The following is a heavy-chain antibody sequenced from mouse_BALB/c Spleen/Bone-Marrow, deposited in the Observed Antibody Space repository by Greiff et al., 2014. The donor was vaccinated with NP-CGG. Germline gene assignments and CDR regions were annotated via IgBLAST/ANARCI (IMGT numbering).Heavy chain of an antibody. V-gene: IGHV5-9-4*01. CDR2: ISSGGSYT. D-gene: IGHD3-1*01. J-gene: IGHJ4*01. CDR1: GFTFSYYA. Sequence: VMLVESGGGLVKPGGSLKLSCAASGFTFSYYAMSWVRQSPEKRLEWVAEISSGGSYTYYPDTVTGRFTISRDNAKNTLYLEMSSLRSEDTAMYYCARDRGDYWGQGTSVTVSS. CDR3: ARDRGDY.